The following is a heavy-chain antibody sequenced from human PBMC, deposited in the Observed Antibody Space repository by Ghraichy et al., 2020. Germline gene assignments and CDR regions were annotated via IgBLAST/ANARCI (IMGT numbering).Heavy chain of an antibody. CDR2: ISSSGSTI. CDR3: ARGALGPGVVQY. V-gene: IGHV3-11*01. CDR1: GFTFSDYY. J-gene: IGHJ4*02. D-gene: IGHD2-2*01. Sequence: GESLNISCAASGFTFSDYYMSWIRQAPGKGLEWVSYISSSGSTIYYADSVKGRFTISRDNTKNSLYLQMNSLRAEDTAVYYCARGALGPGVVQYWGQGTLVTVSS.